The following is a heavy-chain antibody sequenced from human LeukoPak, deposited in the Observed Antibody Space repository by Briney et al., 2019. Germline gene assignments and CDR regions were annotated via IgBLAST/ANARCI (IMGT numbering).Heavy chain of an antibody. Sequence: GASVKVSCKASGYTFTGYYMHWVRQAPGQGLEWMGLINPNSGGTNYAQKFQGRVTMTRDTSISTAYMELSRLRSDDTAVYYCARSYSGSYYSSWFDPWGQGTLVTVSS. CDR3: ARSYSGSYYSSWFDP. D-gene: IGHD1-26*01. V-gene: IGHV1-2*02. CDR2: INPNSGGT. CDR1: GYTFTGYY. J-gene: IGHJ5*02.